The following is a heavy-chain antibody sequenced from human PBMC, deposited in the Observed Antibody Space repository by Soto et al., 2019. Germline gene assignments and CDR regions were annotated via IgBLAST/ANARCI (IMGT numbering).Heavy chain of an antibody. V-gene: IGHV3-21*01. J-gene: IGHJ6*03. CDR2: ISSSSSYI. CDR3: ARDGYCSGGSCYHYYYYMDV. Sequence: GGSLRLSCAASGLTFSSYSMNWVRQAPGKGLEWVSSISSSSSYIYYADSVKGRFTISRDNAKNSLYLQMNSLRAEDTAVYYCARDGYCSGGSCYHYYYYMDVWGKGTTVTVSS. D-gene: IGHD2-15*01. CDR1: GLTFSSYS.